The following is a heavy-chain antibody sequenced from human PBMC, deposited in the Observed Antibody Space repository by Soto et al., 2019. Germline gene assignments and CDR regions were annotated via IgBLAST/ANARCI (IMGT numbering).Heavy chain of an antibody. CDR2: LIPIIGII. CDR1: GGTFSTST. V-gene: IGHV1-69*08. D-gene: IGHD3-16*01. J-gene: IGHJ5*02. CDR3: AGDPDSHDNESHASSYP. Sequence: QVQLVQSGAEVKKPGSSVKVSCKASGGTFSTSTITWVRQAPGQGLEWMGRLIPIIGIINYAQKFQGRVTMSADKFTGTAYMELTGLRSDDTAVYYCAGDPDSHDNESHASSYPWGQGTLVTVSS.